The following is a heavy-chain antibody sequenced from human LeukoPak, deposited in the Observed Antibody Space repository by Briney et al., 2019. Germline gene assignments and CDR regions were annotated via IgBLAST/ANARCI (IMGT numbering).Heavy chain of an antibody. V-gene: IGHV4-34*01. D-gene: IGHD1-26*01. J-gene: IGHJ4*02. CDR1: GGSFSGYY. CDR3: ARTSGSYYGD. CDR2: INHSGST. Sequence: SETLSLTCAVYGGSFSGYYWSWIRRPPGKGLEWIGEINHSGSTNYNPSLKSRVTISVDTSKNQFSLKLSSVTAADTAVYYCARTSGSYYGDWGQGTLVTVSS.